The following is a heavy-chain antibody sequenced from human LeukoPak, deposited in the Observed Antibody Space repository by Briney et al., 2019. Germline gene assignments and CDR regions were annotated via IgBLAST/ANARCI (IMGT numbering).Heavy chain of an antibody. Sequence: GGSLRLSCGASGFTFSTYWIHWVRQAPGKGLVWVSQIKFDGSLASYADSVKGRLTISRDNAKNTLYLQMNSLGTEDTAVYYCVTGHYDSRMYFDLWGRGTLVTVSS. CDR1: GFTFSTYW. CDR3: VTGHYDSRMYFDL. D-gene: IGHD3-16*01. V-gene: IGHV3-74*01. CDR2: IKFDGSLA. J-gene: IGHJ2*01.